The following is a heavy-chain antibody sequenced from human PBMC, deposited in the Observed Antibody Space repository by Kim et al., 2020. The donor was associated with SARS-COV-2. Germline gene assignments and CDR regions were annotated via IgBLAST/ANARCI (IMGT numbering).Heavy chain of an antibody. D-gene: IGHD6-13*01. V-gene: IGHV3-30*02. CDR3: AKRYASSSWYEWGNYGMDV. Sequence: GRFTISRDNSKNTLYLQMNSLRAEDTAVYYCAKRYASSSWYEWGNYGMDVWGQGTTVTVSS. J-gene: IGHJ6*02.